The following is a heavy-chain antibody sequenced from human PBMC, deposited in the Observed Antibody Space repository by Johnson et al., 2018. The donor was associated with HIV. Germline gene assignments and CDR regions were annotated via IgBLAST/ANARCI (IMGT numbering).Heavy chain of an antibody. CDR1: GFTFTTYA. V-gene: IGHV3-30*04. J-gene: IGHJ3*02. CDR2: ISYDGSNK. Sequence: QMLLVESGGGLVKPGGSLRLSCAASGFTFTTYAMHWVRQAPGKGLEWVAVISYDGSNKYYADSVKGRFTISRDNSKNTLYLQMNSLRAEDTAVYYCANGGGGAFDIWGQGTMVTVSS. D-gene: IGHD3-16*01. CDR3: ANGGGGAFDI.